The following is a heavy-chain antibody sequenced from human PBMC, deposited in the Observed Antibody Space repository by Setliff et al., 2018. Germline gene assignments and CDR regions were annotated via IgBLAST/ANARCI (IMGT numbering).Heavy chain of an antibody. CDR3: AKDPWPTCGGDCYRPFDY. CDR2: IRWGGTRK. V-gene: IGHV3-30*02. J-gene: IGHJ4*02. Sequence: HPGGSLRLSCAASDFTFSSYGMHWVRQAPGKGLEWVAFIRWGGTRKDYADSVKGRFSISRDNSKNTLYLQMNSLRAEDTAVYYCAKDPWPTCGGDCYRPFDYWGQGTLVTSPQ. CDR1: DFTFSSYG. D-gene: IGHD2-21*02.